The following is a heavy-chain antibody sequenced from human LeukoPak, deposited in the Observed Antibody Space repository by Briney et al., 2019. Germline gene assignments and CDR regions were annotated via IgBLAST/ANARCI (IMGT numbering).Heavy chain of an antibody. CDR2: ISYDGSHK. CDR3: ARGMRGSSWLSFDY. J-gene: IGHJ4*02. V-gene: IGHV3-30*04. Sequence: GGSLRLSCAASGFTFSSYSMHWVRQAPGKGLEWVALISYDGSHKYYADTVKGRVTISRDNSKNTLYLQMNSLRTEDTAIYYCARGMRGSSWLSFDYWGQGTLVTVSS. CDR1: GFTFSSYS. D-gene: IGHD6-13*01.